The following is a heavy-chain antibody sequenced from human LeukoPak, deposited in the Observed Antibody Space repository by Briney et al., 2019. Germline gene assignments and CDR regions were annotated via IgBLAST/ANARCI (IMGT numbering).Heavy chain of an antibody. CDR1: GYTFTGYY. J-gene: IGHJ4*02. D-gene: IGHD5-18*01. CDR2: ISPNSGGT. CDR3: ARIGYNYGADY. Sequence: ASVKVSCKASGYTFTGYYMHWVRQAPGQGLEWMGWISPNSGGTNFVQKFQGRVTMTRDTSISTAYMELNRLTSDDTAVYYCARIGYNYGADYWGQGTLVTVSS. V-gene: IGHV1-2*02.